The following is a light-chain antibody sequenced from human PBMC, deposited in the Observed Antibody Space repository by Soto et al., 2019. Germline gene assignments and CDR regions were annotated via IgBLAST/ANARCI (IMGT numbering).Light chain of an antibody. Sequence: DIQRTTSPSTVSASVGDIVTITCRASQSVSSWLAWYQQRPGKAPKLLIYAASSLESGVPSRFSGSGSGTDFTLTISSLQPEDFATYYCQKSFTTPRKFGLGNKVAIK. CDR3: QKSFTTPRK. CDR1: QSVSSW. J-gene: IGKJ1*01. CDR2: AAS. V-gene: IGKV1-5*03.